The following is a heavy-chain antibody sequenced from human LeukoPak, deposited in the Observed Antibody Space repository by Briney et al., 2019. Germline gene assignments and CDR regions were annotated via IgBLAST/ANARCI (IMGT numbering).Heavy chain of an antibody. J-gene: IGHJ4*02. Sequence: ASVKVSCKASGYTFTNYGVSWVRQAPGQGLEWMGWISAYTGSTSYAQNIQGRVTMTTDTSTSTAYMDLRSLRSDDTAVHYCARDKLMYGSAWDVDYWGQGTLVTVSS. CDR2: ISAYTGST. D-gene: IGHD6-19*01. CDR3: ARDKLMYGSAWDVDY. V-gene: IGHV1-18*01. CDR1: GYTFTNYG.